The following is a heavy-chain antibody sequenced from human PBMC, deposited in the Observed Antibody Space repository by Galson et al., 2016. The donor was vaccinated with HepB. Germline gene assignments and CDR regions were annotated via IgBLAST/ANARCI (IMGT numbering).Heavy chain of an antibody. CDR2: MNPNSGST. J-gene: IGHJ5*02. D-gene: IGHD1-7*01. CDR3: AKGSTGTLWNNWFDP. V-gene: IGHV1-8*01. CDR1: GYSFLSYD. Sequence: SCKASGYSFLSYDVTWVRQATGQGLEWMGWMNPNSGSTDYGQKFQGRVTMTANTSTQTVYMELNSLTIEDTGVYYCAKGSTGTLWNNWFDPWGQGTLVTVSS.